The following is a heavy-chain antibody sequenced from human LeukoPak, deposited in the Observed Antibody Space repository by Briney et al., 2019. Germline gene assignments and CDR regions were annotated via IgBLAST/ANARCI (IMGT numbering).Heavy chain of an antibody. Sequence: PGRSLRLSCAASGFTFNSYAMHWVRQAPGKGLEWVAVISYDGSNKYYADSVKGRFTISRDNSKNTLYLQMNSLRAEDTAVYYCARAPYDSSGYYSPRYYYYGMDVWGQGTTVTVSS. CDR2: ISYDGSNK. V-gene: IGHV3-30-3*01. CDR1: GFTFNSYA. J-gene: IGHJ6*02. D-gene: IGHD3-22*01. CDR3: ARAPYDSSGYYSPRYYYYGMDV.